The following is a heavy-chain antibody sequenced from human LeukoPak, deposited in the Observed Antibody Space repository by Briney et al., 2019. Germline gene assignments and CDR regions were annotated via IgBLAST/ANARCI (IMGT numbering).Heavy chain of an antibody. Sequence: GSLRLSCAASGFTFRSYTMNWVRQAPGKGLEWVAFIRYDGSNKYYADSVKGRFTISRDNSKNTLYLQMNSLRAEDTAVYYCARMTTVTTGYNWFDPWGQGTLVTVSS. V-gene: IGHV3-33*08. D-gene: IGHD4-17*01. CDR3: ARMTTVTTGYNWFDP. CDR2: IRYDGSNK. CDR1: GFTFRSYT. J-gene: IGHJ5*02.